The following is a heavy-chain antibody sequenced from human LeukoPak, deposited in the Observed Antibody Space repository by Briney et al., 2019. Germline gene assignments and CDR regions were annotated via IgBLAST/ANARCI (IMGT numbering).Heavy chain of an antibody. Sequence: WASVKVSCKASGYTFTSYGISWVRQAPGQGLEWMGWISAYNGNTNYAQKLQGRVTMTTDTSTSTAYMELRSLRSDDTAVYYCARDPYYYDSSAPFDYWGQGTLVTVSS. V-gene: IGHV1-18*01. CDR1: GYTFTSYG. CDR2: ISAYNGNT. D-gene: IGHD3-22*01. J-gene: IGHJ4*02. CDR3: ARDPYYYDSSAPFDY.